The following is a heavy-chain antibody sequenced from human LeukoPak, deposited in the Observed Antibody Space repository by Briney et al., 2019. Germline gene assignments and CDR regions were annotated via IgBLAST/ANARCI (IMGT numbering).Heavy chain of an antibody. CDR2: ISSSSRYT. CDR3: AKKVKRIAVVYYFDY. CDR1: GFSPRDYS. V-gene: IGHV3-21*04. Sequence: GGSLRLSCAASGFSPRDYSMDWVRQAPGKGLEWVSSISSSSRYTFYVDSVKGRFTISRDNAKNSLYLQMNSLRAEDTAVYYCAKKVKRIAVVYYFDYWGQGTLVTVSS. J-gene: IGHJ4*02. D-gene: IGHD6-19*01.